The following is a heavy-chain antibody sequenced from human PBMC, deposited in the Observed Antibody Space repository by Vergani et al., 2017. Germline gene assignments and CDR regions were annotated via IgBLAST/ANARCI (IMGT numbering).Heavy chain of an antibody. D-gene: IGHD4-17*01. CDR2: ISYDGSNK. Sequence: QVQLVESGGGLVKPGGSLRLSCAASGFTFSDYYMSWIRQAPGKGLEWVAVISYDGSNKYYADSVKGRFTNSRDNSKNTLYLQMNSLRAEDTAVYYCASGLTTVTNADYWGQGPLVTVSS. J-gene: IGHJ4*02. CDR3: ASGLTTVTNADY. V-gene: IGHV3-30*03. CDR1: GFTFSDYY.